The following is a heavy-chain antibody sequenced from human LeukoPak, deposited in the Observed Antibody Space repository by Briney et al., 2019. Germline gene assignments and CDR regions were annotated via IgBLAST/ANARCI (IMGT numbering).Heavy chain of an antibody. CDR3: ARQAYDFWSGYSRPHFDY. Sequence: SETLSLTCTVSGGSISSYYWSWIRQPPGKGLEWIGYIHYSGSTKYNPSLKSRVTISVDTSKNQFSLKLSSVTAADTAVYYCARQAYDFWSGYSRPHFDYWGQGTLVTVSS. D-gene: IGHD3-3*01. J-gene: IGHJ4*02. CDR2: IHYSGST. V-gene: IGHV4-59*08. CDR1: GGSISSYY.